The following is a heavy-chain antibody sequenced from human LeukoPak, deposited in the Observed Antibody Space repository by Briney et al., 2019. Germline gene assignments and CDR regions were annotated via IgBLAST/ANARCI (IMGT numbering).Heavy chain of an antibody. J-gene: IGHJ4*02. V-gene: IGHV3-23*01. D-gene: IGHD3-16*02. CDR1: GFTFSSYA. CDR2: ISGSGGST. CDR3: AKGLRFGEFSYFDY. Sequence: PGGSLRLSCAAPGFTFSSYAMSWVRQAPGKGLEWVSAISGSGGSTYYADSVKGRFTISRDNSKYTLYLQMSSLRAEDTAVYYCAKGLRFGEFSYFDYWGQGTLVTDSS.